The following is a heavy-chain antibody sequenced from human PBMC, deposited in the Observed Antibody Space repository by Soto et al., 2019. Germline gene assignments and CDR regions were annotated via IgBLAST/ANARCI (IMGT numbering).Heavy chain of an antibody. CDR1: GFTFTTYW. J-gene: IGHJ4*02. CDR2: IKQDGSER. Sequence: GGSLRLSCAASGFTFTTYWMSWVRQAPGKGLEWVANIKQDGSERYYVDSVKGQFTISRDNADNSLYLEMSSLRAEDTAVYYCARALNYYDSSGYFDYWGQGTLVTVSS. V-gene: IGHV3-7*03. CDR3: ARALNYYDSSGYFDY. D-gene: IGHD3-22*01.